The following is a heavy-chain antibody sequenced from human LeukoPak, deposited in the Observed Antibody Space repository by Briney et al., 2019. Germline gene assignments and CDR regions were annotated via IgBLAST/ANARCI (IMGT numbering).Heavy chain of an antibody. CDR3: ARDRRYGSRSYDGFDP. CDR2: IYYSGST. J-gene: IGHJ5*02. CDR1: GGSISSGGYY. V-gene: IGHV4-31*03. D-gene: IGHD3-10*01. Sequence: SQTLSLTCTVSGGSISSGGYYWNWIRQHPGKGLEWIGYIYYSGSTYYNLSLKSRVTISVDTSKNQFSLKLSSVTAADTAVYYCARDRRYGSRSYDGFDPWGQGTLVTVSS.